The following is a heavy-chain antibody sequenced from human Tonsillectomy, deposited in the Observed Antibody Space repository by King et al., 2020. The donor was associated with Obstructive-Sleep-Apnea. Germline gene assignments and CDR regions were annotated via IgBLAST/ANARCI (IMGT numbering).Heavy chain of an antibody. D-gene: IGHD3-22*01. CDR3: ARGGYYYDSSGYYYDRY. V-gene: IGHV3-74*01. J-gene: IGHJ4*02. CDR2: INSDGRST. Sequence: VQLVESGGGLVQPGGSLRLSCAASGFTFSSYWMHWVRQAPGKGLVWVSRINSDGRSTSYADSWKGRFTIARDNAKNTLYLQMNSLRAEDTAVYYCARGGYYYDSSGYYYDRYWGQGTLVTVSS. CDR1: GFTFSSYW.